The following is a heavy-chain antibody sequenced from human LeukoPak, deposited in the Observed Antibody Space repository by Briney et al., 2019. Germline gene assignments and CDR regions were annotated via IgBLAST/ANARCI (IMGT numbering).Heavy chain of an antibody. D-gene: IGHD5-18*01. Sequence: GASVKVSCKASGYTFTGYYMHWVRQAPGQGLEWMGWINPNSGGTNYAQKFQGRVTMTRDTSISTAYMELSRLRSDDTAVYYCARDGGYSYGYCYFDYWGQGTLVTVPS. CDR2: INPNSGGT. V-gene: IGHV1-2*02. J-gene: IGHJ4*02. CDR3: ARDGGYSYGYCYFDY. CDR1: GYTFTGYY.